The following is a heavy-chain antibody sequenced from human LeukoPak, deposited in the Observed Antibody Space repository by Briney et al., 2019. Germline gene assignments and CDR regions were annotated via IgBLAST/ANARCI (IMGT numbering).Heavy chain of an antibody. CDR1: GYTFTGYY. Sequence: ASVKVSCKTSGYTFTGYYLHWVRQAPGQGLEWMGWINPDTGATGHAQKFQGRVTMTRDRSISTAYMELSRLTSDDTAVYYWSSEVRAYFDHWGQGSLVAVAS. CDR3: SSEVRAYFDH. J-gene: IGHJ4*02. V-gene: IGHV1-2*02. CDR2: INPDTGAT.